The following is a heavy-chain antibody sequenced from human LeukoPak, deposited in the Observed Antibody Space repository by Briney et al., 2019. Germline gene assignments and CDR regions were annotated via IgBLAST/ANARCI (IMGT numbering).Heavy chain of an antibody. D-gene: IGHD3-10*01. CDR1: GYSISSGYY. Sequence: PSETLSLTCAVSGYSISSGYYWGWIRQPPGKGLGWIGSIYHSGSTYYNPSLKSRVTISVDTSKNQFSLKLSSVTAADTAVYYCARDSGLLWFGGFDYWGQGTLVTVSS. V-gene: IGHV4-38-2*02. CDR3: ARDSGLLWFGGFDY. J-gene: IGHJ4*02. CDR2: IYHSGST.